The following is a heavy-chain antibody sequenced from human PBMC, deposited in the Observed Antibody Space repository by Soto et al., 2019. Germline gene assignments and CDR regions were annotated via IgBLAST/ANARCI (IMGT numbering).Heavy chain of an antibody. CDR1: GGSISSGGYY. V-gene: IGHV4-31*03. CDR2: IYYSGST. J-gene: IGHJ5*02. Sequence: QVQLQESGPGLVKPSQTLSLTCTVSGGSISSGGYYWSWIRQHPGQGLEWIGYIYYSGSTYYNPSLKSRVTISVDPSKNQFSLKLSSVTASDTAVYYCAVVRGVIVFDPWGQGTLVTVSS. CDR3: AVVRGVIVFDP. D-gene: IGHD3-10*01.